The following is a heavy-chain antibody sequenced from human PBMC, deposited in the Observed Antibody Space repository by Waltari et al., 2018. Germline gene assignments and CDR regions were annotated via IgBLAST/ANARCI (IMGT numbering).Heavy chain of an antibody. D-gene: IGHD3-3*01. CDR3: AYLKFWSGYPFDY. J-gene: IGHJ4*02. CDR1: GGTFSSYH. CDR2: IIPIFGTA. V-gene: IGHV1-69*14. Sequence: QVQLVQSGAEVKKPGSSVKVSFKASGGTFSSYHIRWVRQAPGQGLEWMGGIIPIFGTATYAQKFQGRVTITADKSTSTAYIELSSLRSEDTAVYYCAYLKFWSGYPFDYWGQGTLVTVSS.